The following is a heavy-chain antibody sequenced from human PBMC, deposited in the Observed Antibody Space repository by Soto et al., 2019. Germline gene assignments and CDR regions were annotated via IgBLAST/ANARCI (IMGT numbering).Heavy chain of an antibody. Sequence: GASVKVSCKASGYTFTSYGISWVRQAPGQGLEWMGWISGYNGKTNYAQKVQDRVTMTTDTSTSTVYMELRSLRSDDTAVYYCARDRNWNDYYGMDVWGQGTTVTVSS. D-gene: IGHD1-1*01. J-gene: IGHJ6*02. CDR2: ISGYNGKT. V-gene: IGHV1-18*01. CDR3: ARDRNWNDYYGMDV. CDR1: GYTFTSYG.